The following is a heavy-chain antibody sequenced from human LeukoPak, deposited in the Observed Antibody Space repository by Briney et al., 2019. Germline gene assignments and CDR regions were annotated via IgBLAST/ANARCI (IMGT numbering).Heavy chain of an antibody. D-gene: IGHD3-16*01. Sequence: PGGSLRLSCAASGFTFSSYAMNWVRQAPGKGLEWVSVISGGGDSTYYADSVKGRFTISRDNSKNTLYLQMNSLRAEDTAVYYCPKVSYRDPSGDLPDYWAREPWSPSPQ. CDR3: PKVSYRDPSGDLPDY. J-gene: IGHJ4*02. CDR1: GFTFSSYA. CDR2: ISGGGDST. V-gene: IGHV3-23*01.